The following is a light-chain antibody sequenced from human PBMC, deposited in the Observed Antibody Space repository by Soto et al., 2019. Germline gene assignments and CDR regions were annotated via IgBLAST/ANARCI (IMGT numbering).Light chain of an antibody. CDR2: TAS. CDR1: QDIAIY. J-gene: IGKJ4*01. CDR3: QQTRAYPST. Sequence: IQLTQSPASLSASVGDRVTFTCRASQDIAIYLAWYQQKPGEAPNLLIHTASTLHGGVPSRFSGSDSGTDFTLTITSLQAEDFATYYCQQTRAYPSTFGGGTKVDIK. V-gene: IGKV1-9*01.